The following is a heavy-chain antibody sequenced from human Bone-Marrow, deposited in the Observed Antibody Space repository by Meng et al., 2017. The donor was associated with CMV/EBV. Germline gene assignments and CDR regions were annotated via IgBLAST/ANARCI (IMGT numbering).Heavy chain of an antibody. CDR1: GGSISSYY. CDR2: IYYSGST. J-gene: IGHJ6*01. Sequence: SETLSLTCTVSGGSISSYYWSWIRQPPGKGLEWIGYIYYSGSTNYNPSLKSRVTISVDTSKNQFPLKLSSVTAADTAVYYCARAEYYDFWSGYYTSDYGMDVWGQGTTVTVYS. V-gene: IGHV4-59*01. CDR3: ARAEYYDFWSGYYTSDYGMDV. D-gene: IGHD3-3*01.